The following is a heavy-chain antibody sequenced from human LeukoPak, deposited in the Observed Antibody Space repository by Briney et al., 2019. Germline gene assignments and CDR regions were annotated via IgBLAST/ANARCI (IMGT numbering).Heavy chain of an antibody. J-gene: IGHJ4*02. CDR1: GGSISTYS. D-gene: IGHD2-2*01. CDR3: ARSKVVPAALFDY. Sequence: SETPSLTCTISGGSISTYSWNWIRQPPGKGLEWIGYNYFSGTTNYNPALKSRVTISVDTSKNQFSLKLSSVTAADTAVYYCARSKVVPAALFDYWGQGTLVTVSS. V-gene: IGHV4-59*01. CDR2: NYFSGTT.